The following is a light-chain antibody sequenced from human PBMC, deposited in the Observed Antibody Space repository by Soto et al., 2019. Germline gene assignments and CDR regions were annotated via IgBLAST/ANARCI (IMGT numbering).Light chain of an antibody. CDR1: QSVRNY. J-gene: IGKJ4*01. V-gene: IGKV3-20*01. Sequence: EIVLTQSPATLSLSPGETATLSCRASQSVRNYLAWYQQKPGQAPRLLIYDASNRATGIPARFSGTGSGTDFTLTISRLEPEDFAVYYCQQYGSSPPRVTFGGGTKVDIK. CDR2: DAS. CDR3: QQYGSSPPRVT.